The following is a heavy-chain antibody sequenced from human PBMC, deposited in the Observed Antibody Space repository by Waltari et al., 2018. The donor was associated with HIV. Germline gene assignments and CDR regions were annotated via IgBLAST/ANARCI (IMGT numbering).Heavy chain of an antibody. V-gene: IGHV4-39*01. CDR2: IYYSGST. Sequence: QLQLQESGPGLVKPSETLSLTCTVSGGSISSSSYYWGWIRQPPGKGLEWIGSIYYSGSTSFNQSLKGRVTISVDTSKNQFSLKLSSVTAADTAVYYCARLRGSVAGLPGGFYFDYWGQGTLVTVSS. CDR3: ARLRGSVAGLPGGFYFDY. J-gene: IGHJ4*02. D-gene: IGHD6-19*01. CDR1: GGSISSSSYY.